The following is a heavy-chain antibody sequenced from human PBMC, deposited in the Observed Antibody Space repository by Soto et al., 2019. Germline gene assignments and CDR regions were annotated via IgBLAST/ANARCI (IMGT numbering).Heavy chain of an antibody. CDR3: AREFLSGVPAAIAYYYYGMDV. Sequence: QVQLVESGGGVVQPGRSLRLSCAASGFTFSTYGMQWVRQAPGKGLEWVAVIWYDGSNKYYADSVKGRFTISRDNSKNTLYLQMNSLRADDTAVYYCAREFLSGVPAAIAYYYYGMDVWGQGTTVTVSS. J-gene: IGHJ6*02. CDR2: IWYDGSNK. CDR1: GFTFSTYG. V-gene: IGHV3-33*01. D-gene: IGHD2-2*02.